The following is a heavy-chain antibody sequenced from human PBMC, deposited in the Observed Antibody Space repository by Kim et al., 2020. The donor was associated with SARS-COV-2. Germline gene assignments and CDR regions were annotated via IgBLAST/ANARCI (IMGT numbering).Heavy chain of an antibody. D-gene: IGHD5-12*01. J-gene: IGHJ4*02. CDR3: AKDRYSGYDLYYFDN. V-gene: IGHV3-30*02. Sequence: DSVKGRCTISRDNSKNTLYLQMNSLRAEDTAVYYCAKDRYSGYDLYYFDNWGQGTLVTVSS.